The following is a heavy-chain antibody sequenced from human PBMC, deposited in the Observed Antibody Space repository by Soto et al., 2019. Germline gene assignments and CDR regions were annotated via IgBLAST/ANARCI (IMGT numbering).Heavy chain of an antibody. Sequence: PSETLSLTCTVSAGSIRGSNSYRRWIRQPPGKGLEWIGSIYYSGGTYYNPSLKSRVTISVDTSKNQFSLKLSSVTAADTAVYYCARHVPPKGALESPILFDYWGQG. CDR1: AGSIRGSNSY. CDR3: ARHVPPKGALESPILFDY. CDR2: IYYSGGT. V-gene: IGHV4-39*01. D-gene: IGHD1-1*01. J-gene: IGHJ4*02.